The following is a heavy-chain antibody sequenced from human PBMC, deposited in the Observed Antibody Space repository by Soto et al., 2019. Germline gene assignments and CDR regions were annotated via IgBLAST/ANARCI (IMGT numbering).Heavy chain of an antibody. CDR2: FGRGINT. D-gene: IGHD2-8*01. Sequence: GGSLRLSCAASGITFNNCAMSWVRQVPGKGLEWVSTFGRGINTYYADSVKGRFTISRDNSKNMLYLQMSSLTADDSAIYYCAKRGVSEHYFDSWGQGTLVTVSS. J-gene: IGHJ4*02. V-gene: IGHV3-23*01. CDR3: AKRGVSEHYFDS. CDR1: GITFNNCA.